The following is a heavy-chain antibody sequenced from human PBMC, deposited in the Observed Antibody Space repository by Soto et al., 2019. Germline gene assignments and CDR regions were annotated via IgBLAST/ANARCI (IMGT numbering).Heavy chain of an antibody. CDR1: GGSISSSSYY. V-gene: IGHV4-39*07. CDR2: IYYSGST. CDR3: ARGVLL. J-gene: IGHJ4*01. Sequence: SQTLSLTCTVSGGSISSSSYYWGWIRQPPGKGLEWVGNIYYSGSTNYNPSLKSRVTISVDTSKNQFSLKLSSVTAADTAVYYFARGVLLWGKGTLATVSS.